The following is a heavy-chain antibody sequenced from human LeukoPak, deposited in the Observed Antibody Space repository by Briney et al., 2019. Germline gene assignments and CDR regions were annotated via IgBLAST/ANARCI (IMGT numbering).Heavy chain of an antibody. CDR3: ASLCSGGSCYSEDMDV. Sequence: GASVKVSCKASGGTFSSYAISWVRQAPGQGLEWMGGIIPIFGTANYAQKFQGRVTITADKSTSTAYMELSSLRSEDTAVYYCASLCSGGSCYSEDMDVWGKGTTVTVSS. CDR2: IIPIFGTA. CDR1: GGTFSSYA. V-gene: IGHV1-69*06. J-gene: IGHJ6*03. D-gene: IGHD2-15*01.